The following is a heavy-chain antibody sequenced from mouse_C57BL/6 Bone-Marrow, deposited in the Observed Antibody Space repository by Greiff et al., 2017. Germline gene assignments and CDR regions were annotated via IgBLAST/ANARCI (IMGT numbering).Heavy chain of an antibody. CDR3: ARSLGSSFDY. J-gene: IGHJ2*01. Sequence: QVQLQQPGAELVKPGTSVKLSCKASGYTFTSYWMHWVKQRPGQGLEWIGMIHPNSGSTNYNEKFKSKTTLTVDKSSSTAYKLLSSLTSEDSAVYYCARSLGSSFDYWGQGTTLTVSS. CDR1: GYTFTSYW. D-gene: IGHD1-1*01. CDR2: IHPNSGST. V-gene: IGHV1-64*01.